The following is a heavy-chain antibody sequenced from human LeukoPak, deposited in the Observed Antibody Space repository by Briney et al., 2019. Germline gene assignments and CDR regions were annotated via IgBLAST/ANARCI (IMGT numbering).Heavy chain of an antibody. CDR3: AYTDEAYTSWWKG. J-gene: IGHJ4*02. D-gene: IGHD3-16*01. Sequence: GASVKLSCTATVYKVTDDYMHWGRQAPAQGLEFMGWTNHDIGFTNYAQKFKGRDPMDRDTPISTAYWEMSRLSSDDTAVYYCAYTDEAYTSWWKGRGQG. CDR1: VYKVTDDY. V-gene: IGHV1-2*02. CDR2: TNHDIGFT.